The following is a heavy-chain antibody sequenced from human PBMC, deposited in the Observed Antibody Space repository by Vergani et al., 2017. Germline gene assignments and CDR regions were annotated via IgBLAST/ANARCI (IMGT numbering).Heavy chain of an antibody. CDR1: GYTFTSYA. Sequence: QVQLVQSGSELKKPGASVQVSCKASGYTFTSYAMNWVRQAPGQGLEWMGWINPNTGNPTYAQGFTGRFVFSLDTSVSTAYLQISSLKAEDTAVYYCARDKYYXSLTGYLGRYGMDVWGQGTTVTVSS. CDR2: INPNTGNP. V-gene: IGHV7-4-1*02. D-gene: IGHD3-9*01. CDR3: ARDKYYXSLTGYLGRYGMDV. J-gene: IGHJ6*02.